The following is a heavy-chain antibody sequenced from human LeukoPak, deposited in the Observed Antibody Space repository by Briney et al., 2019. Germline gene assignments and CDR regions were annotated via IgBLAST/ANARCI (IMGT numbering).Heavy chain of an antibody. Sequence: GASVTVSFKASGGTFSSYAISWVRQAPGQGLEWMGRIIPILGIANYAQKFQDRVTITADKSTSTAYMELSSLRSEDTAVYYCARGGVVGGYSYGKYYYYGMDVWGQGTTVTVSS. J-gene: IGHJ6*02. CDR1: GGTFSSYA. V-gene: IGHV1-69*04. CDR3: ARGGVVGGYSYGKYYYYGMDV. CDR2: IIPILGIA. D-gene: IGHD5-18*01.